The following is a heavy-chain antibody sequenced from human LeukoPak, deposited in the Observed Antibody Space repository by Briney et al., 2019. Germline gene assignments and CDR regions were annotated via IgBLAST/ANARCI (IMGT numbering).Heavy chain of an antibody. CDR2: INHSGST. J-gene: IGHJ4*02. V-gene: IGHV4-34*01. CDR3: ASLAVAVDY. Sequence: SETLSLTCAVYGGSFSGYYWSWIRQPPGKGLEWIGEINHSGSTNYNPSLKSRVTISVDTSKNQFSLKLSSVTAADTAVYHCASLAVAVDYWGQGTLVTVSS. CDR1: GGSFSGYY. D-gene: IGHD6-19*01.